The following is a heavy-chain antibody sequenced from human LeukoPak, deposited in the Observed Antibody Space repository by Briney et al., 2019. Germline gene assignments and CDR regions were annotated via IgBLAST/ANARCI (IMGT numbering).Heavy chain of an antibody. V-gene: IGHV3-23*01. J-gene: IGHJ5*02. CDR3: AKSSVGDYATDT. CDR1: GFTFSNYA. Sequence: GGSLRLSCAASGFTFSNYAMIWVRQAPGKGLEWVSAFSGSGDFTYYADSVKGRFTISRDNSKNTLDLQMHSLRAEDTAVYYCAKSSVGDYATDTWGKGTLVAVSS. D-gene: IGHD4-17*01. CDR2: FSGSGDFT.